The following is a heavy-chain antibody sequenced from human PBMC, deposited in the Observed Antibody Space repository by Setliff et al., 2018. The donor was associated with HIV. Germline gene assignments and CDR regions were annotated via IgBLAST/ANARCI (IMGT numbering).Heavy chain of an antibody. CDR1: GFTFDDYG. Sequence: GGSLRLSCAASGFTFDDYGMHWVRQAPGKGLEWVSFVSWDGGTTYYADSVKGRFTISRHNTKNSLHLQMNSLRAEDTALYYCVRGPQFRPHWGQGTLVTVSS. V-gene: IGHV3-43D*04. CDR3: VRGPQFRPH. J-gene: IGHJ4*02. CDR2: VSWDGGTT.